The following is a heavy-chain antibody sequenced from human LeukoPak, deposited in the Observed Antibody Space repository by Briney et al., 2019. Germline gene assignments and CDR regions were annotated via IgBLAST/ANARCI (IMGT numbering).Heavy chain of an antibody. CDR1: GFDFTGNH. D-gene: IGHD3-10*01. CDR2: ISASSRTI. V-gene: IGHV3-48*04. CDR3: AKSRGWFEVLDV. Sequence: GGSLRLSCAASGFDFTGNHMNWVRQVPGKGLEWLSYISASSRTIHYADSVKGRFTVSRDNAENSLYLQMDSLRVEDTAIYYCAKSRGWFEVLDVWGQGTPVTVSS. J-gene: IGHJ3*01.